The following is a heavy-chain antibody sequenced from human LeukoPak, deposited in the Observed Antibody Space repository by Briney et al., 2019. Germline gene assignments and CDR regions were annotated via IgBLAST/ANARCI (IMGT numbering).Heavy chain of an antibody. D-gene: IGHD5-18*01. CDR1: GLTFSSSW. J-gene: IGHJ4*02. CDR2: INPDGNKK. V-gene: IGHV3-7*01. CDR3: ARDLAYSRLDY. Sequence: GGSLRLSCAVSGLTFSSSWMDWVRQAPGKGLEWVASINPDGNKKYSADSVKGRFTISRDNAENSLYLQMNSLRVEDTAFYYCARDLAYSRLDYWGQGILVTVSS.